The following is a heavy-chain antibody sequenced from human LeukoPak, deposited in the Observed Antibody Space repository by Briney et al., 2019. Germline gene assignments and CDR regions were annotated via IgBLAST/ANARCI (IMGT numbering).Heavy chain of an antibody. Sequence: ASVKVSCKASGYTFTDYYMHWVRHAPGQGLHWMGWINPNTGGSHYAQKFQGRVTMTRDTSISTAYMELSSLRSDDTAVYYCARSDSSGWLDYWGQGTLVTVSS. CDR3: ARSDSSGWLDY. CDR2: INPNTGGS. J-gene: IGHJ4*02. V-gene: IGHV1-2*02. CDR1: GYTFTDYY. D-gene: IGHD6-19*01.